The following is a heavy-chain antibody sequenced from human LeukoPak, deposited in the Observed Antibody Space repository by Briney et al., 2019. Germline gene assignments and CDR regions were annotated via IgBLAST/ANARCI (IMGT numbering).Heavy chain of an antibody. Sequence: SETLSLTCTVSGGSISSSNFYWGWIRQPPGKGLEWIGSIYYSGSTYYNPSLKSRVTISVDTSKNQFSLKLSSVTAADTAVYYCARFNSGSYQHYFDYWGQGTLVTASS. V-gene: IGHV4-39*07. J-gene: IGHJ4*02. CDR1: GGSISSSNFY. CDR3: ARFNSGSYQHYFDY. D-gene: IGHD1-26*01. CDR2: IYYSGST.